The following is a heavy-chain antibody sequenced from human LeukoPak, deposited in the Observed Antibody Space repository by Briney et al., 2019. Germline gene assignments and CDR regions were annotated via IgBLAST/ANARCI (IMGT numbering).Heavy chain of an antibody. CDR1: GFTFSSYG. D-gene: IGHD3-22*01. CDR3: AKDRRLVRGYYFYY. Sequence: GGSLRLSCAASGFTFSSYGMHWVRQAPGKGLEWVAFIRYDGSNKYYADSVKGRFAISRDNSKNTLYLQMNSLRAEDTAVYYCAKDRRLVRGYYFYYWGQGTLVTVSS. CDR2: IRYDGSNK. J-gene: IGHJ4*02. V-gene: IGHV3-30*02.